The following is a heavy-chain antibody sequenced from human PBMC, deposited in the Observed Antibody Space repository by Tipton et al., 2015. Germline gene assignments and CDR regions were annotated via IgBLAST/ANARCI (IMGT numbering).Heavy chain of an antibody. J-gene: IGHJ4*02. CDR3: ARQQLVWLAFDY. Sequence: TLSLTCTVSGGSISNGAYYWGWIRQSPGRGLESIGSMYSSGSTYFNPSLKGRVTISVDTPKNHLSLKLSSVTAADTAVYYCARQQLVWLAFDYWGQGTLVTVSS. D-gene: IGHD6-6*01. V-gene: IGHV4-39*02. CDR1: GGSISNGAYY. CDR2: MYSSGST.